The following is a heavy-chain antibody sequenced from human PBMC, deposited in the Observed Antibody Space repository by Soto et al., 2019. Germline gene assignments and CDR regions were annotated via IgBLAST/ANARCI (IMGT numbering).Heavy chain of an antibody. CDR1: GITFRNYA. D-gene: IGHD1-26*01. V-gene: IGHV3-23*01. CDR2: ISGSGGST. Sequence: PGGSLRLSLAASGITFRNYAMSWVRQAPGKGLEWVSSISGSGGSTYYADSVKGRFTISRDNSKNTLYLQMNSLRAEDTAVYYCAKDPEWEPPKYYFDYWGQGTLVTVSS. J-gene: IGHJ4*02. CDR3: AKDPEWEPPKYYFDY.